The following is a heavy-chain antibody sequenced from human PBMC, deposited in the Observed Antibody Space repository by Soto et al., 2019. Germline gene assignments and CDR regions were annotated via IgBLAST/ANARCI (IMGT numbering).Heavy chain of an antibody. V-gene: IGHV3-21*01. CDR3: ARANAGTLDFVSVYAYAFHY. CDR2: ISSSRSYI. J-gene: IGHJ1*01. Sequence: PGGALRVSCFVSGFIFSTYRMNGVRKSPGKGLEWVSSISSSRSYIYYVDSVRCRFTISRDNAKELLFLQMTSLRAEDTAVYYCARANAGTLDFVSVYAYAFHYWGPGTQVTVSS. CDR1: GFIFSTYR. D-gene: IGHD3-3*01.